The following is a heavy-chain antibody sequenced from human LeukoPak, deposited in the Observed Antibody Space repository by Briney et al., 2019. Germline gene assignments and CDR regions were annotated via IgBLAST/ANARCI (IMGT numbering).Heavy chain of an antibody. CDR1: GGSVSSGSYY. CDR3: ASGTGLEY. V-gene: IGHV4-61*01. Sequence: PSETLSLTCTVSGGSVSSGSYYWSWIRQPPGKGLEWIGYIYYSGSTNYNPSLKSRVTISVDTSKNQFSLKLSSVTAADTAVYYCASGTGLEYWGQGTLVTVSS. D-gene: IGHD6-19*01. J-gene: IGHJ4*02. CDR2: IYYSGST.